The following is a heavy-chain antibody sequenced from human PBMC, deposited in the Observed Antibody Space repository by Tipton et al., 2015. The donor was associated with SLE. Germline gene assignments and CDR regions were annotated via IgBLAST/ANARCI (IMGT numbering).Heavy chain of an antibody. CDR1: GGSISRINW. J-gene: IGHJ6*02. D-gene: IGHD4/OR15-4a*01. CDR2: IYHSGST. CDR3: ARGHDYGGDEDYYYGMDV. V-gene: IGHV4-4*01. Sequence: TLSLTCTVSGGSISRINWWSWVRQPPGKGLEWIGEIYHSGSTHYNPSLKSRVTMSMDKSKNQFSLRLTSVTAEDTAVYFCARGHDYGGDEDYYYGMDVWGQGTTVTVSS.